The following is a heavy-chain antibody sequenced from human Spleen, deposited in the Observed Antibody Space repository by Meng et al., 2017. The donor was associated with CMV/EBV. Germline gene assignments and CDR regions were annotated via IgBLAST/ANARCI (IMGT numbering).Heavy chain of an antibody. CDR1: GFTFSSYS. Sequence: GESLKISCAASGFTFSSYSMNWVRQAPGKGLEWVSSISSSSSYIYYADSVKGRFTISRDNAKNLLYLQMNSLRAEDTAVYYCARDPPPRYCTSTSCYFDYWGQGTLVTVSS. V-gene: IGHV3-21*06. CDR3: ARDPPPRYCTSTSCYFDY. J-gene: IGHJ4*02. D-gene: IGHD2-2*01. CDR2: ISSSSSYI.